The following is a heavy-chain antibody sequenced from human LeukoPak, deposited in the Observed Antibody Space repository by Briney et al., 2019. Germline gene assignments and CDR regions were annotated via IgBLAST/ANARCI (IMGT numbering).Heavy chain of an antibody. Sequence: SETLSLTCSVSGGSIRSYYWSWIRQPAGKGLEWIGRGYTSGSTDYNPSLKSRVTMSVDTSKNQFSLKLTSVTAADTAVYYCARVRYCSSTSCSPGWFDPWGRGNLVTVSS. CDR3: ARVRYCSSTSCSPGWFDP. V-gene: IGHV4-4*07. CDR1: GGSIRSYY. D-gene: IGHD2-2*01. CDR2: GYTSGST. J-gene: IGHJ5*02.